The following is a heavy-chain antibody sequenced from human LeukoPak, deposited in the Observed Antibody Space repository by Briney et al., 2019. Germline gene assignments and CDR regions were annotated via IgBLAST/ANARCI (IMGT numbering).Heavy chain of an antibody. Sequence: GGSLRLSCAASGFTFSSYAMSWVRQAPGKGLEWVSTISNSDGKTYYADSVKGRFTISRDNSKNTLYLQMNSLRVEDTAVYYCAGVGSGWYRGFDYWGQGALVTVSS. V-gene: IGHV3-23*01. J-gene: IGHJ4*02. CDR2: ISNSDGKT. CDR1: GFTFSSYA. D-gene: IGHD6-19*01. CDR3: AGVGSGWYRGFDY.